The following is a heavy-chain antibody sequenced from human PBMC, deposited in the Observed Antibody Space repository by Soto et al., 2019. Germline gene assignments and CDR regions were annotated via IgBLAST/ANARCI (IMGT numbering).Heavy chain of an antibody. CDR1: GFSLSTSGVG. V-gene: IGHV2-5*02. D-gene: IGHD3-16*01. CDR3: VHKGGGDRILDY. Sequence: QITLKESGPALVKPTQTLTLTCTFSGFSLSTSGVGVGWIRQPPGEALEWLALIYWDDYKHFSPSLESRLTTTKATSKNQVGLTMTNMDPVDTATYYCVHKGGGDRILDYWGQGTLVTVSS. CDR2: IYWDDYK. J-gene: IGHJ4*02.